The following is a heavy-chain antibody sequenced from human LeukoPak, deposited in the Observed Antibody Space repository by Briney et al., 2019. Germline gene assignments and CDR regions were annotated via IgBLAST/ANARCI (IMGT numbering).Heavy chain of an antibody. D-gene: IGHD2-2*01. CDR3: TRDRGASSTRWNPVYYYYYMDV. V-gene: IGHV3-49*04. J-gene: IGHJ6*03. CDR2: IRSKAYGGTT. CDR1: GFTFSSYA. Sequence: GGSLRLSCAASGFTFSSYAMSWVRQAPGKGLEWVGFIRSKAYGGTTEYAASVKGRFTISRDDSKSIAYLQMNSLKTEDTAVYYCTRDRGASSTRWNPVYYYYYMDVWGKGTTVTVSS.